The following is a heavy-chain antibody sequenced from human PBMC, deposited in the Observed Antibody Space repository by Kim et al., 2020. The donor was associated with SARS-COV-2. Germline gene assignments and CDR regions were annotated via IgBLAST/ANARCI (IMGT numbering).Heavy chain of an antibody. CDR1: GYSISSGYY. J-gene: IGHJ4*02. D-gene: IGHD6-19*01. CDR3: ARDRSSGIPDY. CDR2: IYHSGST. V-gene: IGHV4-38-2*02. Sequence: SETLSLTCTVSGYSISSGYYWGWIRQPPGKGLEWIGSIYHSGSTYYNPSLKSRVTISVDTSKNQFSLKLSSVTAADTAVYDCARDRSSGIPDYWGQGTLVTVSS.